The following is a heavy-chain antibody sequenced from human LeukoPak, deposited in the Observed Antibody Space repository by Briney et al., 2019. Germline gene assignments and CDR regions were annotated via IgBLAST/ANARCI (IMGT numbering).Heavy chain of an antibody. J-gene: IGHJ6*03. V-gene: IGHV4-38-2*02. D-gene: IGHD5-18*01. CDR1: GYSISSGYY. CDR3: AKVGGYSYGSFYYYYMDV. Sequence: SETLSLTCTVSGYSISSGYYWGWIRQPPGKGLEWIGSIYHSGSTYYNPSLKSRVTISVDTSKNQFSLKLSPVTAADTAVYYCAKVGGYSYGSFYYYYMDVWGKGTTVTVSS. CDR2: IYHSGST.